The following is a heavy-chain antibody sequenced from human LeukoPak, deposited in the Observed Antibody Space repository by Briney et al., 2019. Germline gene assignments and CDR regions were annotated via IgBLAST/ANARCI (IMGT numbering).Heavy chain of an antibody. V-gene: IGHV1-69*04. CDR1: GGTFSSYA. J-gene: IGHJ1*01. Sequence: SVKVSCKASGGTFSSYAISWVRQAPGQGLEWMGRIIPILGIANYAQKFQGRVTITADESTSTAYMELSSLRSEDTAVYYCARESDYGDYGYFQHWGQGTLVTVSS. CDR2: IIPILGIA. D-gene: IGHD4-17*01. CDR3: ARESDYGDYGYFQH.